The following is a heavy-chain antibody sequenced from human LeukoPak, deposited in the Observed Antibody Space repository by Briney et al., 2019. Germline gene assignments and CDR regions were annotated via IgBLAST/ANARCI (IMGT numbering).Heavy chain of an antibody. V-gene: IGHV4-34*01. Sequence: SETLSLTCAVYGGSFSGYYWSRIRQPPGKGLEWIGEINHSGSTNYNPSLKSRVTISVDTSKNQFSLKLSSVTAADTAVYYCARRYGSGWSYYYYYMDVWGKGTTVTISS. CDR2: INHSGST. D-gene: IGHD6-19*01. CDR1: GGSFSGYY. CDR3: ARRYGSGWSYYYYYMDV. J-gene: IGHJ6*03.